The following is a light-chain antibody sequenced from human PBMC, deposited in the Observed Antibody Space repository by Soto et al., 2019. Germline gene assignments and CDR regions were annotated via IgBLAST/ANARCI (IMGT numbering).Light chain of an antibody. V-gene: IGKV3-15*01. Sequence: EIVLTQSPGTLSLSPGERATLSCRASQSVSSRFLAWYQQKAGQAPRLLIYGAFTRVTGIPARFSGSGSGTEFTLTISSLQSEDVAVYYCQQYSDWTVYSFGQGTKVEIK. CDR1: QSVSSRF. CDR2: GAF. J-gene: IGKJ2*01. CDR3: QQYSDWTVYS.